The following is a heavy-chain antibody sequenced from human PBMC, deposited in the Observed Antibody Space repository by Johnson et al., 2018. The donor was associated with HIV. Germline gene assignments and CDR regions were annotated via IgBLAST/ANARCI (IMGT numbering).Heavy chain of an antibody. Sequence: VQLVESGGGVVQPGRSLRLSCAASGFTFSSYAMHWVRQAPGKGLEWVCGINWRGGSTAYADSVKGRFTISRDNAKKSLYLQMNSLRAEDTALYYCARGDGYRRAFDIWGQGTMVTVSS. D-gene: IGHD1-1*01. CDR3: ARGDGYRRAFDI. V-gene: IGHV3-20*04. CDR2: INWRGGST. J-gene: IGHJ3*02. CDR1: GFTFSSYA.